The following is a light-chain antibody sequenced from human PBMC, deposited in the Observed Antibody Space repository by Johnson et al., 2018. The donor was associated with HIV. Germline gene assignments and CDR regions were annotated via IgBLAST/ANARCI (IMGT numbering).Light chain of an antibody. Sequence: SVLTQPPSVSAAPGQKVTISCSGSSSNIGTNYVSWYQQLPGTAPKLLIYENNKRPSGIPDRFSGSKSGPSATLGITGLQTGYEADYYCGTWDNSLSTGVCGTGTQVTVL. CDR1: SSNIGTNY. CDR3: GTWDNSLSTGV. CDR2: ENN. J-gene: IGLJ1*01. V-gene: IGLV1-51*02.